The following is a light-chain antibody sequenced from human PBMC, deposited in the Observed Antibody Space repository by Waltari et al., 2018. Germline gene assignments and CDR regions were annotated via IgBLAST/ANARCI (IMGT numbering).Light chain of an antibody. V-gene: IGLV3-1*01. Sequence: SYEVIQPPSVSVSPGQTATLTCPGDDLGGRPTSWYQQRPGQSPVLLIYQSSRRSSGVPERFSGSHSGNTATLTISGTQTVDEADYYCQAWDSDGAVFGDGTKLTVL. CDR1: DLGGRP. CDR2: QSS. J-gene: IGLJ2*01. CDR3: QAWDSDGAV.